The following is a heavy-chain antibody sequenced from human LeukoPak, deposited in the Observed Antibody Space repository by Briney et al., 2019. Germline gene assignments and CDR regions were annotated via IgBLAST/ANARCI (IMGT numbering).Heavy chain of an antibody. Sequence: GGSLRLSCAASGFTFTNYWMTWVRQAPGKGLEWVANIGQDGGEKYYVDSVKGRFTISRDNTKDSLYLQMNSLGAEDTAVYYCARGGDFWSGSYFDYWGQGTLVTVSS. D-gene: IGHD3-3*01. CDR3: ARGGDFWSGSYFDY. CDR2: IGQDGGEK. J-gene: IGHJ4*02. V-gene: IGHV3-7*03. CDR1: GFTFTNYW.